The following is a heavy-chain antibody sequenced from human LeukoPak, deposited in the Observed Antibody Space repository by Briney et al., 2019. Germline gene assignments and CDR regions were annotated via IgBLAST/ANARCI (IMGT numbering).Heavy chain of an antibody. CDR2: IYYSGST. V-gene: IGHV4-59*01. Sequence: SETLSLTCTVSGGSHSSYYWSWIRQPPGKGLEWIGYIYYSGSTNYNPSLTSRVTISVDTSKNQFSLKLSSVTAADTAVYYCARDRGRSARGRWFDPWGQGTLVTV. J-gene: IGHJ5*02. CDR1: GGSHSSYY. D-gene: IGHD3-3*01. CDR3: ARDRGRSARGRWFDP.